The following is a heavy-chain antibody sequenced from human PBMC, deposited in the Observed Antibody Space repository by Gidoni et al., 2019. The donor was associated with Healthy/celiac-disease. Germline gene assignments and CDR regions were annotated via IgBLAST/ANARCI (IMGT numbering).Heavy chain of an antibody. CDR3: ARRRDFWSGPHLDY. CDR1: GGSVSSSSYY. V-gene: IGHV4-39*01. CDR2: IYYSGST. D-gene: IGHD3-3*01. J-gene: IGHJ4*02. Sequence: QLHLHESGPGLVKPAATLSLACTVSGGSVSSSSYYWGWIRQPPGKGLEWIGSIYYSGSTYYNPSLKSRVTISVDTSKNQFSLKLSSVTAADTAVYYCARRRDFWSGPHLDYWGQGTLVTVSS.